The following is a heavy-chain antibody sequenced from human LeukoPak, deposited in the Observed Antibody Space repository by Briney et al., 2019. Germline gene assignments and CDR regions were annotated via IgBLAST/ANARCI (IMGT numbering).Heavy chain of an antibody. J-gene: IGHJ4*02. V-gene: IGHV4-4*02. D-gene: IGHD2/OR15-2a*01. CDR2: ISLTGET. CDR1: GGSISSTNW. Sequence: SLTCGVSGGSISSTNWWSWVRPXPGEGGEGIGEISLTGETNYNPSLHGPVTMSLDKSRNQLSLKLTSVTAADTAIYYCSRESXAXCPFGYWGQGTLVXVPP. CDR3: SRESXAXCPFGY.